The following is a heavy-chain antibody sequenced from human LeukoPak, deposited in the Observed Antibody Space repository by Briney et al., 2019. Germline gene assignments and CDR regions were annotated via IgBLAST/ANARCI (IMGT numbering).Heavy chain of an antibody. J-gene: IGHJ6*02. CDR3: AGEMATILDYYYYYGMDV. D-gene: IGHD5-24*01. Sequence: GGSLRLSCAASGFTFDDYAMHWVRQAPGKGLEWVSGISWNSGSIGYADSVKGRFTISRDNAKNTLYLQMNSLRAEDTAVYYCAGEMATILDYYYYYGMDVWGQGTTVTVSS. CDR2: ISWNSGSI. CDR1: GFTFDDYA. V-gene: IGHV3-9*01.